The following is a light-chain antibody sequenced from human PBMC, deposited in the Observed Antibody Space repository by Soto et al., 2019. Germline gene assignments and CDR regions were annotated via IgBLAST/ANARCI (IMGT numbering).Light chain of an antibody. CDR3: AAWDDSLNGRV. CDR2: GVN. CDR1: VSDVGGYDS. Sequence: QSVLTQPASVSGSPGQSITISCTGTVSDVGGYDSVSWYQQHPGRAPKLIIYGVNNRPSGFSNRFSASKSGTSASLAISGLQSDDEADYYCAAWDDSLNGRVFGTGTKVTVL. J-gene: IGLJ1*01. V-gene: IGLV2-14*03.